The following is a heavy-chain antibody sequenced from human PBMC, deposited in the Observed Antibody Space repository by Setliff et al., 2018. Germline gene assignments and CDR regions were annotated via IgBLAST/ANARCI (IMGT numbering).Heavy chain of an antibody. Sequence: ASVKVSCKASGYTFMSYDINWVRQAPGQSLEWMGWITAGNGDTKYSQKFQDRVTITRNTSISTAYMELSSLRSEDTAVYYCARGRASGGYFEVWYSDLWGRGTLVTVSS. V-gene: IGHV1-3*01. CDR2: ITAGNGDT. D-gene: IGHD3-22*01. J-gene: IGHJ2*01. CDR1: GYTFMSYD. CDR3: ARGRASGGYFEVWYSDL.